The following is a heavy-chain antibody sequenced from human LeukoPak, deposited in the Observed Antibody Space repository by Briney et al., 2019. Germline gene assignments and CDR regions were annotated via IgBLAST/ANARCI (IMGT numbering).Heavy chain of an antibody. CDR1: GFTFSSYA. Sequence: GRSLRLSCAASGFTFSSYAMHWVRQAPGKGLEWVAVISYDGSNKYYADSVKGRFTISRDNSKNTPYLQMNSLRAEDTAVYYCARDEDAFGGQGTLVTVSS. J-gene: IGHJ4*02. CDR3: ARDEDAF. V-gene: IGHV3-30-3*01. CDR2: ISYDGSNK.